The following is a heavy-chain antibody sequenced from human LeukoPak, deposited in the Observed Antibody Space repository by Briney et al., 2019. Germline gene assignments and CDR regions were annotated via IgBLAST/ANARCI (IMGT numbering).Heavy chain of an antibody. CDR1: GFTFSSYS. CDR2: ISSSSSTI. J-gene: IGHJ5*02. V-gene: IGHV3-48*02. CDR3: AREMRNGPRRGGWFDP. Sequence: GSLRLSCAASGFTFSSYSMNWVRQAPGKGLEWVSYISSSSSTIYYADSVKGRFTISRDNAKNSLYLQMNSLRDEDTAVYYCAREMRNGPRRGGWFDPWGQGTLVTVSS.